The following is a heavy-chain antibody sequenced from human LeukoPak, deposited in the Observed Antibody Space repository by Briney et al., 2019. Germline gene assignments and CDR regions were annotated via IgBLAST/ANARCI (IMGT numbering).Heavy chain of an antibody. CDR3: ARGGGPIVLVPAPIDN. J-gene: IGHJ4*02. D-gene: IGHD2-2*02. CDR1: GYTCTKYG. CDR2: INTNTGNP. V-gene: IGHV7-4-1*02. Sequence: GASVKVSCKASGYTCTKYGINWVRQAPGQGLEWMGWINTNTGNPTYAQNFTGRFVFSLDTSVNTAYLQISSLRAADTALYYCARGGGPIVLVPAPIDNWGQGTLVAVSS.